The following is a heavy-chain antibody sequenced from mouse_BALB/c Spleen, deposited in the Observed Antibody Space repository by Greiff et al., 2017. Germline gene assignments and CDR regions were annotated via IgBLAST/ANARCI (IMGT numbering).Heavy chain of an antibody. Sequence: QVQLQQSGAELVRPGSSVKISCKASGYAFSSYWMNWVKQRPGQGLEWIGQIYPGDGDTNYNGKFKGKATLTADKSSSTAYMQLSSLTSEDSAVYFCARYNYGSSYAYWGQGTLVTVSA. D-gene: IGHD1-1*01. J-gene: IGHJ3*01. CDR3: ARYNYGSSYAY. V-gene: IGHV1-80*01. CDR2: IYPGDGDT. CDR1: GYAFSSYW.